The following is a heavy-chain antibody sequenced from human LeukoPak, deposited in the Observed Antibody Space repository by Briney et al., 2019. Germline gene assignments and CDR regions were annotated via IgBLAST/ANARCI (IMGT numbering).Heavy chain of an antibody. D-gene: IGHD3-22*01. CDR2: IKSDGST. CDR1: GFTFGDYA. V-gene: IGHV3-74*01. J-gene: IGHJ1*01. CDR3: ARAPSEIGGYYPEYFRH. Sequence: GGSLRLSCTTSGFTFGDYAMSWVRQAPGKGLVWVSRIKSDGSTNYADSVKGRFTISRDNAKNTVSLQMNSLRAEDTGVYFCARAPSEIGGYYPEYFRHWGQGTLVTVSS.